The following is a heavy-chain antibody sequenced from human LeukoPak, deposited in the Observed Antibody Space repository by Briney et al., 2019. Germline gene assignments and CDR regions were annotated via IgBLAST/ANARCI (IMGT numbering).Heavy chain of an antibody. V-gene: IGHV3-21*01. Sequence: GGSLRLSCAASGFTFSSYSMNWVRQAPGKGLQWVSSISSSSDYIYYADSVKGRFTISRDNAKNSLYLQMNSLRAEDTAVYYCARDHGVITMMNGGDYWGQGTLVTVSS. D-gene: IGHD3-22*01. CDR3: ARDHGVITMMNGGDY. CDR2: ISSSSDYI. CDR1: GFTFSSYS. J-gene: IGHJ4*02.